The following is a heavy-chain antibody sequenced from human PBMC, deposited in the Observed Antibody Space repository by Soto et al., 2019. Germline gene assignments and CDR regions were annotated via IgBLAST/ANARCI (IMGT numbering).Heavy chain of an antibody. D-gene: IGHD2-8*01. Sequence: PSETLSLTCAFYGGSFSGYYWSWIRQPPGKWLEWIGEINHSGSTNYNPSLKSRVTISVDTSKNQFSLKLSSVTAADTAVYYRARMRGKQMAALDYWGQGTLVTVSS. J-gene: IGHJ4*02. CDR1: GGSFSGYY. CDR3: ARMRGKQMAALDY. V-gene: IGHV4-34*01. CDR2: INHSGST.